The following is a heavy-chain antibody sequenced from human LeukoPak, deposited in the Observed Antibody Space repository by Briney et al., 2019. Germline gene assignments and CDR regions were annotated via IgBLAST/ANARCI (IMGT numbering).Heavy chain of an antibody. CDR2: ISWNSGSI. CDR3: VKERSGTGYHDY. J-gene: IGHJ4*02. CDR1: GFTFEDYA. Sequence: GGSLRLSCAASGFTFEDYAMHWVRQTPGKGLDWVAVISWNSGSINYADSVKGRFTISRDNAKNSLYLQMNSLRFEDTAFYSSVKERSGTGYHDYWGQGTLVTVSS. V-gene: IGHV3-9*01. D-gene: IGHD1-26*01.